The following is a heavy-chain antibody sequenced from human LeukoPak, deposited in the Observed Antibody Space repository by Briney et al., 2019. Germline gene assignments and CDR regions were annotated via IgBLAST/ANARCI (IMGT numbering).Heavy chain of an antibody. D-gene: IGHD1-26*01. CDR3: ASRSGSYGGGDY. CDR1: GYSISSGYY. CDR2: IYYSGST. J-gene: IGHJ4*02. V-gene: IGHV4-38-2*01. Sequence: SETLSLTCAVSGYSISSGYYWGWIRQPPGKGLEWIGSIYYSGSTYYNPSLKSRVTISVDTSKNQFSLKLSSVTAADTAVYYCASRSGSYGGGDYWGQGTLVTVSS.